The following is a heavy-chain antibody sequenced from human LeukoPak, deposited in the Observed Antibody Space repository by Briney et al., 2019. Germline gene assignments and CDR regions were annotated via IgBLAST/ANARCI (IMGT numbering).Heavy chain of an antibody. D-gene: IGHD3-10*01. Sequence: GGSLRLSCAASGFTFSSYAMHWVRQAPGKGLEWVAVISYDGSNKYYADSVKGRFTISRDNSKNTLYLQMNSLRAEDTAVYYCAREKGRGFDPWGQGTLVTVSS. J-gene: IGHJ5*02. V-gene: IGHV3-30-3*01. CDR3: AREKGRGFDP. CDR1: GFTFSSYA. CDR2: ISYDGSNK.